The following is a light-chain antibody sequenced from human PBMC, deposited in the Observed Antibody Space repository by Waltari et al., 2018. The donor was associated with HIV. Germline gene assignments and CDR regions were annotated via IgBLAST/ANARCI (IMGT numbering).Light chain of an antibody. Sequence: SYDLSQPPSVSVSPGQTASIPCSGDKLGDQYVSWYQQYPGQSPVLVIYQDDRRPSGIPERFSGSNSGTTATLTIGGTQTMDEADYYCQAWDSSAVVFGRGTKLTVL. CDR2: QDD. J-gene: IGLJ3*02. CDR1: KLGDQY. CDR3: QAWDSSAVV. V-gene: IGLV3-1*01.